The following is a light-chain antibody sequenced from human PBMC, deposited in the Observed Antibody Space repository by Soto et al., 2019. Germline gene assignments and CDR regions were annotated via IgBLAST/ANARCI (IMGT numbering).Light chain of an antibody. CDR3: QQYNSYSWT. Sequence: TQMTQSHSTLSASVGDGFSISCRASQSVSGWLAWYQQKPGKAPKLLIYDASSLESGVASRFSGSGSGTEFTLTISSLQPDDFATYYCQQYNSYSWTSGQGTKVDIK. CDR2: DAS. V-gene: IGKV1-5*01. J-gene: IGKJ1*01. CDR1: QSVSGW.